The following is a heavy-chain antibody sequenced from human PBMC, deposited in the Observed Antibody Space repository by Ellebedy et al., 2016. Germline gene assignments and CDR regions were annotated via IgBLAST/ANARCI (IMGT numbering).Heavy chain of an antibody. V-gene: IGHV3-23*01. D-gene: IGHD3-10*01. CDR3: AKTSGWGYGEN. CDR2: ISGGGYTT. Sequence: GESLKISXTASELNLGNYFMSWVRQAPGKGLEWVSTISGGGYTTYYADSVKGRFTISRDNSKNTLYLQMSSLRSDDTAMYYCAKTSGWGYGENWGQGTLVTVSS. CDR1: ELNLGNYF. J-gene: IGHJ4*02.